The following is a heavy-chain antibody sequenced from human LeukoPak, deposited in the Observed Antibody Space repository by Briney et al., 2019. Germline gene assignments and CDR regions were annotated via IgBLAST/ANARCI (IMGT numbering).Heavy chain of an antibody. CDR2: ISYHGGSR. D-gene: IGHD3-16*01. J-gene: IGHJ6*02. Sequence: GGSLRLSCTSSGFSFSDYAMNWVRQAPGKGLEWVSGISYHGGSRFYAASVRGRFTISRDDSRNTVFLQMNSLRAEDTALYYCAKPSQLGDYPNYFYYGMDVWGQGTSVTVSS. V-gene: IGHV3-23*01. CDR3: AKPSQLGDYPNYFYYGMDV. CDR1: GFSFSDYA.